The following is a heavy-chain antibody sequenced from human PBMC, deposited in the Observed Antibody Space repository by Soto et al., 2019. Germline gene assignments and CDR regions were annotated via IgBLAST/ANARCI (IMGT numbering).Heavy chain of an antibody. D-gene: IGHD5-18*01. CDR3: AKDDGQLRPPFDE. Sequence: GSLRLSCAASGFTFSSYAMSWVRQAPGKGLEWVSAISGSGGSTYYADSVKGRFTISRDNFKNTLYLQMNSLRAEDTAVYYWAKDDGQLRPPFDEWGQGTLVTVAS. J-gene: IGHJ4*02. CDR2: ISGSGGST. CDR1: GFTFSSYA. V-gene: IGHV3-23*01.